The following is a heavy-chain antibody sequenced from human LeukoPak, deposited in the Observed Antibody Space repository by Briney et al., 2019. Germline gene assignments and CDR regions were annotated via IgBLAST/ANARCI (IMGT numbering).Heavy chain of an antibody. V-gene: IGHV3-33*01. Sequence: SGRSLRPSCAASGFILNSYGMHWVRQAPGKGLEWVADIWFDGKNQHFADSVRGRFAISRDNSKNTVYLQINSLRAEDTAVYYCARDRHCVNGVCHSPAGMDVWGQGTTVTVSS. CDR3: ARDRHCVNGVCHSPAGMDV. J-gene: IGHJ6*02. CDR1: GFILNSYG. CDR2: IWFDGKNQ. D-gene: IGHD2-8*01.